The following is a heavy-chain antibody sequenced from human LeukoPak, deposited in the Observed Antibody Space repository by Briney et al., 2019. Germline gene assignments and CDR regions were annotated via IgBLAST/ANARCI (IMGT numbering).Heavy chain of an antibody. D-gene: IGHD1-26*01. J-gene: IGHJ3*02. CDR2: INPNSGGT. V-gene: IGHV1-2*02. Sequence: ASVKVSCKASRYTFTGYYMHWVRQAPGQGLEWMGWINPNSGGTNYAQKFQGRVTMTRDTPISTAYMELSRLRSDDTAVYYCARVIVGATNAFDIWGQGTMVAVSS. CDR1: RYTFTGYY. CDR3: ARVIVGATNAFDI.